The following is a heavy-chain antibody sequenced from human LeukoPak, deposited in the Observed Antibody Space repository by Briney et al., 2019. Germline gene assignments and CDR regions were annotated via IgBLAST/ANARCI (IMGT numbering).Heavy chain of an antibody. CDR2: ISPSGGNT. D-gene: IGHD2-21*02. Sequence: ASVKVSCKTSGYTFTDFYMHWVRQAPGQGLEWMGIISPSGGNTSYAQKFQGRVTITADKSTSTAYMELSSLRSEDTAVYYCASKVVTAISTFDYWGQGTLVTVSS. V-gene: IGHV1-46*01. J-gene: IGHJ4*02. CDR1: GYTFTDFY. CDR3: ASKVVTAISTFDY.